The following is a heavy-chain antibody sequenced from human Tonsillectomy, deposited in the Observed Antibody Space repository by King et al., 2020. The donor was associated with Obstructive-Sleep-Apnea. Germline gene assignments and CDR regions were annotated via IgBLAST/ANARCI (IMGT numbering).Heavy chain of an antibody. V-gene: IGHV4-34*01. CDR2: INHSGST. CDR1: GGSFSGYY. CDR3: ARGHLDRYSYGYLPDY. Sequence: VQLQQWGAGLLKPSETLSLPCAVYGGSFSGYYWSWIRQPPGKGLEWIGEINHSGSTNYNPSLKSRVTISVDTSKNQFSLKLSSVTAADTAVYYCARGHLDRYSYGYLPDYWGQGTLVTVSS. D-gene: IGHD5-18*01. J-gene: IGHJ4*02.